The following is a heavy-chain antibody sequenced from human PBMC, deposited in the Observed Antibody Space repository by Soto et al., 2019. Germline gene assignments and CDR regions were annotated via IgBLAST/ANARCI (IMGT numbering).Heavy chain of an antibody. CDR3: VRSGHTFGGVI. Sequence: QVQLQESGPGLVKPSETLSLTCTVSGAYMSNYYGSWIRQPPGKGLEWIGYMYYSGSSNYNSSLKSRVTISVDTSKNQISLKLTSVTAADTAVYYCVRSGHTFGGVIWGQGTLVTVSS. CDR1: GAYMSNYY. J-gene: IGHJ4*02. CDR2: MYYSGSS. D-gene: IGHD3-16*01. V-gene: IGHV4-59*01.